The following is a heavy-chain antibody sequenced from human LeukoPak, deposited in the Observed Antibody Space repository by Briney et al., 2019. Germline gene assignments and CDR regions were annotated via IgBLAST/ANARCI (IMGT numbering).Heavy chain of an antibody. V-gene: IGHV4-59*01. CDR2: IYYSGST. CDR3: ARENDSSGYYYDY. D-gene: IGHD3-22*01. CDR1: GGSISTYY. J-gene: IGHJ4*02. Sequence: PSETLSLTCTVSGGSISTYYWSWIRQPPGKGVEWIGYIYYSGSTNYNPSLKSRVTISVDTSKNQFFLKLSSVTAADTAVYYCARENDSSGYYYDYWGQGTLVTVSS.